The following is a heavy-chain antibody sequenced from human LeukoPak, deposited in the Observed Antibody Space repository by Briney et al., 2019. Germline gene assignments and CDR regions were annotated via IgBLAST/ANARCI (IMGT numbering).Heavy chain of an antibody. CDR1: GYTFTGYY. V-gene: IGHV1-2*02. CDR3: ARVPLYSYGYALDY. Sequence: ASVKVSCKASGYTFTGYYMHWVRQAPGQGLEWMGWINPNSGGTNYAQKLQGRVTMTTDTSTSTAYMELRSLRSDDTAVYYCARVPLYSYGYALDYWGQGTLVTVSS. CDR2: INPNSGGT. D-gene: IGHD5-18*01. J-gene: IGHJ4*02.